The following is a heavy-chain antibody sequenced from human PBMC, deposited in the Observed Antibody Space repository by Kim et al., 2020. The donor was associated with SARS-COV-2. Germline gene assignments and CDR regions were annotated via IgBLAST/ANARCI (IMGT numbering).Heavy chain of an antibody. Sequence: GGSLRLSCVASRFSFSSYGMHWVRQAPGKGLEWVAVIWSNGINKNYVDSVKGRFTISRDTYMNTLYLEMNNLRVEDTALYYCAKDIASWTPGHWGQGTLVTVSS. CDR1: RFSFSSYG. J-gene: IGHJ4*02. D-gene: IGHD2-2*01. V-gene: IGHV3-33*06. CDR3: AKDIASWTPGH. CDR2: IWSNGINK.